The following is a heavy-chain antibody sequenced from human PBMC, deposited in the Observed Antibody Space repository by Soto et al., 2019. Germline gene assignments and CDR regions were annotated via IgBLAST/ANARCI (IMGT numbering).Heavy chain of an antibody. J-gene: IGHJ4*02. V-gene: IGHV1-18*01. Sequence: QIHLVQSGAEVKKPGASVKVSCKGSGYGFTTYGITWVRQAPGQGLEWMAWISAHNGNTNYAQKPQGRVTVTRDTSTSTAYMELRSLISDDTAVYYCARGRYGDSWGQGALVTVSS. D-gene: IGHD1-1*01. CDR2: ISAHNGNT. CDR1: GYGFTTYG. CDR3: ARGRYGDS.